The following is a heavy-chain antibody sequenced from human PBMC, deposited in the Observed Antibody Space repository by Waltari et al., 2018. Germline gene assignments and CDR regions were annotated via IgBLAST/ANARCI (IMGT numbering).Heavy chain of an antibody. CDR2: IIPIFGTA. CDR1: GGTFSSYA. Sequence: QVQLVQSGAEVKKPGSSVKVSCKASGGTFSSYAISWVRQAPGQGLEWMGGIIPIFGTANYAQKFQGRVTITTDESTSTAYMELSSLRSEDTAVYYCARETYYDSSGPNRGGFYFDYWGQGTLVTISS. CDR3: ARETYYDSSGPNRGGFYFDY. V-gene: IGHV1-69*05. J-gene: IGHJ4*02. D-gene: IGHD3-22*01.